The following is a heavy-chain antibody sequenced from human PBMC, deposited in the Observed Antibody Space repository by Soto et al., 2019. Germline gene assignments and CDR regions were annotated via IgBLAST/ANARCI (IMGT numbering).Heavy chain of an antibody. D-gene: IGHD7-27*01. Sequence: QVQLHGSGPGLVKPSQTLSLTCTVSGGSISSTSFCWSWVRQSPDKGLEWIGHIYNGGSTYSNPSLNXRVYNPVDTSRNQFSRSLNSVSAADTAVYYCTRGPSGDKVDYWGQGILVTVSS. V-gene: IGHV4-30-4*01. CDR2: IYNGGST. CDR3: TRGPSGDKVDY. J-gene: IGHJ4*02. CDR1: GGSISSTSFC.